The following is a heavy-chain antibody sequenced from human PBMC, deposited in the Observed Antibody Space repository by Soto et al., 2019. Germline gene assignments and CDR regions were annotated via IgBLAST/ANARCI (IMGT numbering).Heavy chain of an antibody. CDR3: ARGTTRIATEFDP. Sequence: PGGSLRLSCAASGFTFSSYAMHWVRQAPGKGLEWVAVISYDGSNKYYADSVKGRSTISRDNSKNTLYLQMNSLRAEDTAVYYRARGTTRIATEFDPWGQGTLVTVSS. V-gene: IGHV3-30-3*01. CDR2: ISYDGSNK. CDR1: GFTFSSYA. J-gene: IGHJ5*02. D-gene: IGHD6-25*01.